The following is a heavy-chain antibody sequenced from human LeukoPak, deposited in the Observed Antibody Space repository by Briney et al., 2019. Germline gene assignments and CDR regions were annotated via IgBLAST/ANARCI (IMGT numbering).Heavy chain of an antibody. Sequence: GASVKVSCKASGYTFTSYDINWVRQATGQGLEWMGWMNPNSGNTGYAQKFQGRATMTRNTSISTAYMELSSLRSEDTAVYYCARAPKIRVDQTKYYFDYWGQGTLVTVSS. CDR2: MNPNSGNT. CDR3: ARAPKIRVDQTKYYFDY. D-gene: IGHD1-1*01. CDR1: GYTFTSYD. V-gene: IGHV1-8*01. J-gene: IGHJ4*02.